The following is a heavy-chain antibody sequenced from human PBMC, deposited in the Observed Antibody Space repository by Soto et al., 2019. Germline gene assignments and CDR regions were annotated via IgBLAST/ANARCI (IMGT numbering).Heavy chain of an antibody. D-gene: IGHD6-19*01. CDR2: ISAYNGNT. V-gene: IGHV1-18*01. Sequence: QVQLVQSGAEVKKPGASVKVSCKASGYTFTSYGISWVRQAPGQGLEWMGWISAYNGNTNYAQKRQGRVTMTSDTSTSRAYMGLRSMKSDDTAVYCCARWGRGYCRGYFDYWGQGTLVTVGS. CDR1: GYTFTSYG. CDR3: ARWGRGYCRGYFDY. J-gene: IGHJ4*02.